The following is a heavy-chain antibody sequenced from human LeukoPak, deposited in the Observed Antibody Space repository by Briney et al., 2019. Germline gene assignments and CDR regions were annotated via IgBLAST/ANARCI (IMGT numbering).Heavy chain of an antibody. Sequence: EASVKVSCKASGGTFSSYAISWVRQAPGQGLEWMGRIIPILGIANYAQKFQGRVTITAVKSTSTAYMELSSLRSEDTAMYYCARERGYCSGSSCYTSDAFDIWGQGTMVTVSS. D-gene: IGHD2-2*02. CDR3: ARERGYCSGSSCYTSDAFDI. CDR1: GGTFSSYA. CDR2: IIPILGIA. V-gene: IGHV1-69*04. J-gene: IGHJ3*02.